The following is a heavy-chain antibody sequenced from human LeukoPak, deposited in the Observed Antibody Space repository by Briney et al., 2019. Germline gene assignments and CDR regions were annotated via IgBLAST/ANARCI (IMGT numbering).Heavy chain of an antibody. D-gene: IGHD1-26*01. CDR1: GFTFDDYD. V-gene: IGHV3-48*03. J-gene: IGHJ4*02. CDR3: ARDLASGSYWGFDY. CDR2: ISSSGSNI. Sequence: GGSLRLSCAASGFTFDDYDMNWVRQAPGKGLEWVSYISSSGSNIYYADSVKGRFTISRDNAKNSLYLQMNSLRAEDTAVYYCARDLASGSYWGFDYWGQGTLVTVSS.